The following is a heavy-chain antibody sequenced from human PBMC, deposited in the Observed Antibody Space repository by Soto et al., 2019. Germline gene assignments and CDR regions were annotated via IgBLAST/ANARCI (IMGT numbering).Heavy chain of an antibody. Sequence: PSETLSRTCAVYGGSFSCYYWRWIRQPPGKGLEWLGAINHSGSTNYNPSPKSRVTISVDTSKNQFSLKLSSVTAADTAVYYCARVGIFGVLEIYGMDVWGQGTTVTVSS. CDR3: ARVGIFGVLEIYGMDV. CDR1: GGSFSCYY. D-gene: IGHD3-3*01. CDR2: INHSGST. V-gene: IGHV4-34*01. J-gene: IGHJ6*02.